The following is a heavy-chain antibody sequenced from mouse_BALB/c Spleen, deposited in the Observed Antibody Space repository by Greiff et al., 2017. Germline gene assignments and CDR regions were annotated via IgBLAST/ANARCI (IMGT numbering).Heavy chain of an antibody. CDR1: GFAFSSYD. J-gene: IGHJ4*01. Sequence: EVQRVESGGGLVKPGGSLKLSCAASGFAFSSYDMSWVRQTPEQRLEWVAYISSGGGSTYYPDTVKGRFTISRDNAKNTLYLQMSSLKSEDTAMYYCARHGADYYGSSYYAMDYWGQGTSVTVSS. V-gene: IGHV5-12-1*01. CDR3: ARHGADYYGSSYYAMDY. D-gene: IGHD1-1*01. CDR2: ISSGGGST.